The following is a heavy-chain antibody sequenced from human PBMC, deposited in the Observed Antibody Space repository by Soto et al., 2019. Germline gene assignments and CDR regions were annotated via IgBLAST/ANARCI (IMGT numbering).Heavy chain of an antibody. CDR1: GGSISSGGYC. Sequence: TLPHTWTVSGGSISSGGYCWSWIRKHPGKGLEWIGYIYYSGSTYYNPSLKSRVTISVDTSKNQFSLKLSSVTAADTAVYYCARRYYDSSGSIDYWGQGTLVTVSS. CDR3: ARRYYDSSGSIDY. CDR2: IYYSGST. J-gene: IGHJ4*02. V-gene: IGHV4-31*02. D-gene: IGHD3-22*01.